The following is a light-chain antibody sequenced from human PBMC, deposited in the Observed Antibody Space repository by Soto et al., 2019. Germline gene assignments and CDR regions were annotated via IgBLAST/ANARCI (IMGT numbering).Light chain of an antibody. J-gene: IGKJ4*01. Sequence: EIVLPQSPATLSLSPGERATLSCRASQSVSSYLAWYQQKPGQAPRLLIYDASNSATGIPARFSGSGSGTDFTLTISSLEPEDFAVYYWQQRSNWLTFGGGTKVEIK. CDR1: QSVSSY. CDR3: QQRSNWLT. V-gene: IGKV3-11*01. CDR2: DAS.